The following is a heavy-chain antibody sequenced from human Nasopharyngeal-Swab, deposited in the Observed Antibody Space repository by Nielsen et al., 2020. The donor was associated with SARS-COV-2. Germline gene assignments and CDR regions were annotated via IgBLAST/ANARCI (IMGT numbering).Heavy chain of an antibody. CDR3: IKCGPTYDSGAYYYYDVRYTGDS. D-gene: IGHD3-22*01. J-gene: IGHJ4*02. Sequence: ASVKVSCKASGYTFTSYDINWVRQATGQVLEWMGWMNPNSGNTGYAQKFQDRVTMTRSTSISTAYMELSSLRSEDTAIYYCIKCGPTYDSGAYYYYDVRYTGDSWGQGTLVTVSS. CDR1: GYTFTSYD. V-gene: IGHV1-8*01. CDR2: MNPNSGNT.